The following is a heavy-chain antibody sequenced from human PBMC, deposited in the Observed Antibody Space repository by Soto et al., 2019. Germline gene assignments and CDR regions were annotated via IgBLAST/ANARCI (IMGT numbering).Heavy chain of an antibody. V-gene: IGHV3-66*01. CDR2: IYSGGST. CDR3: ARDSWAADS. D-gene: IGHD3-16*01. Sequence: EVQLVESGGGLVQPGGSLRLSCAASGFTVSTKYMSWVRQAPGKGLEWVPVIYSGGSTFYADSERGRFTISRDNSKNTVNLQMNSRRAEDTAVYYCARDSWAADSWGQGTLVTVSS. CDR1: GFTVSTKY. J-gene: IGHJ4*02.